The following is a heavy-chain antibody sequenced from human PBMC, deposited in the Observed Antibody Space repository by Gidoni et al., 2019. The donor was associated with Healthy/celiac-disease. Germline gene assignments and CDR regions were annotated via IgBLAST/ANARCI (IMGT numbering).Heavy chain of an antibody. D-gene: IGHD6-13*01. CDR3: ARDLPQLGINCFDP. CDR2: ISAYNGST. V-gene: IGHV1-18*01. J-gene: IGHJ5*02. CDR1: GYTFTSYG. Sequence: QFQLVQSGPAVKKPGASVKVSCKASGYTFTSYGISWLRQAHGQGLEWMGWISAYNGSTNYAQKLQSRVTMTTDTSTSTAYMELRSLRSDDTAVYYCARDLPQLGINCFDPWGQGTLVTVSS.